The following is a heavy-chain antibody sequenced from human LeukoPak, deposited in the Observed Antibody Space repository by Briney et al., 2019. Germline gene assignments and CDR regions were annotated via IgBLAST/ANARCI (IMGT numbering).Heavy chain of an antibody. CDR1: GGTFSSYA. CDR3: TRDLYYGSGSLDY. J-gene: IGHJ4*02. V-gene: IGHV1-18*01. D-gene: IGHD3-10*01. Sequence: SVKVSCKASGGTFSSYAISWVRQAPGQGLEWMGWISANSGNTNYPQKLQGRVTMTTDTSTSTAYMELRSLRSDDTAVYYCTRDLYYGSGSLDYWGQGTLVTVSS. CDR2: ISANSGNT.